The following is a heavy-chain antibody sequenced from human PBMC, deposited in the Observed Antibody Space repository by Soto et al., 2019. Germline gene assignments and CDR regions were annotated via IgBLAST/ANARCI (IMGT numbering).Heavy chain of an antibody. J-gene: IGHJ6*03. CDR2: MNPNSGNT. CDR1: GYTFTSYD. CDR3: ARKLGLRYFDWLSSGDYYYMDV. V-gene: IGHV1-8*01. D-gene: IGHD3-9*01. Sequence: APVKVSCKASGYTFTSYDINWVRQATGQGLEWMGWMNPNSGNTGYAQKFQGRVTMTRNTSISTAYMELSSLRSEDTAVYYCARKLGLRYFDWLSSGDYYYMDVWGKGTTVTVSS.